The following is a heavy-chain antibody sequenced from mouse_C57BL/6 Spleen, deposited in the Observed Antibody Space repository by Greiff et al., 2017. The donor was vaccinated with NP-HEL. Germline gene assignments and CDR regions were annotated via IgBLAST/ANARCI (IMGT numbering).Heavy chain of an antibody. D-gene: IGHD2-12*01. CDR2: INPNNGGT. V-gene: IGHV1-26*01. CDR3: ARLRRGCFDY. J-gene: IGHJ2*01. CDR1: GYTFTDYY. Sequence: EVQLQQSGPELVKPGASVKISCKASGYTFTDYYMNWVKQSHGKSLEWIGDINPNNGGTSYNQKFKGKATLTVDKSSSTAYMELRSLTSEDSAVYYCARLRRGCFDYWGQGTTLTVSS.